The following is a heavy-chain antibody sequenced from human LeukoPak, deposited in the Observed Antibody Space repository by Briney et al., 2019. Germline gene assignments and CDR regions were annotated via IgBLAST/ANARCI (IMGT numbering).Heavy chain of an antibody. Sequence: GGSLRLSCAVSGFSFNNYWMSWVRQAPGKGLEWVANIKQDGSEKYYVDSVKGRFSISRDNSKNTLYLQMNSLRAEDTAVYYCAKDRGSGYHYFDYWGQGTLVTVSS. CDR1: GFSFNNYW. CDR3: AKDRGSGYHYFDY. J-gene: IGHJ4*02. CDR2: IKQDGSEK. V-gene: IGHV3-7*04. D-gene: IGHD3-22*01.